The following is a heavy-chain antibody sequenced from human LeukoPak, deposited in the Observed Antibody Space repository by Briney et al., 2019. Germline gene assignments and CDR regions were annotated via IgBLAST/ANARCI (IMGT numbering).Heavy chain of an antibody. Sequence: SETLSLTCAVYGGSFSGYYWSWIRQPPGKGLEWIGYIYHSGSTYYNPSLKSRVTISVDRSKNQFSLKLSSVTAADTAVYYCARNEIAVDAFDIWGQGTMVTVSS. J-gene: IGHJ3*02. V-gene: IGHV4-34*01. CDR2: IYHSGST. CDR3: ARNEIAVDAFDI. CDR1: GGSFSGYY.